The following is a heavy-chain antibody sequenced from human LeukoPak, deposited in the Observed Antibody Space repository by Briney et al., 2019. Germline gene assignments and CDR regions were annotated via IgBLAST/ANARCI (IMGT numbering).Heavy chain of an antibody. CDR3: GRGAAAVCDS. V-gene: IGHV4-31*03. Sequence: SQTLSLTCTVSGGSISSGGPFWIWIRQHPGKGLEWIGYIDHSGSAYYNPSLKSRVTISPDTSKNLFSLNLRYVTAADTAVYFCGRGAAAVCDSWGQGALVTVSS. CDR1: GGSISSGGPF. CDR2: IDHSGSA. J-gene: IGHJ4*02. D-gene: IGHD6-25*01.